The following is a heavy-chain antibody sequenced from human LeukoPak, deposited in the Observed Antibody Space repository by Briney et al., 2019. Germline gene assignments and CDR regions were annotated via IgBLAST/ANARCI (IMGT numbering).Heavy chain of an antibody. CDR1: GYTFTSYG. Sequence: ASVKVSCKASGYTFTSYGISWVRQAPGQGLEWMGWISAYNGNTNYAQKLQGRVTMTTDTSTSTAYMELRSLRSDDTAVYYCARAEFNYYDSSGSDYWGQGTLVTVSS. J-gene: IGHJ4*02. D-gene: IGHD3-22*01. CDR2: ISAYNGNT. V-gene: IGHV1-18*01. CDR3: ARAEFNYYDSSGSDY.